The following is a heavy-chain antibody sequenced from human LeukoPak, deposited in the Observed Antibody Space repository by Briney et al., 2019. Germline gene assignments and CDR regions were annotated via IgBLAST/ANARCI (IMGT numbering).Heavy chain of an antibody. V-gene: IGHV3-30*04. CDR3: VRDFTQYYGVGDPDF. CDR2: LSRDGSDK. CDR1: GFTFSTYS. J-gene: IGHJ4*02. D-gene: IGHD2-21*01. Sequence: GGSLRLSCVASGFTFSTYSMHWVRQAPGKGLDWVAVLSRDGSDKYYADSVKGLFTISRDNSKNTLYLQMNSLTTEDTAIYSCVRDFTQYYGVGDPDFWGQGTLVTVSS.